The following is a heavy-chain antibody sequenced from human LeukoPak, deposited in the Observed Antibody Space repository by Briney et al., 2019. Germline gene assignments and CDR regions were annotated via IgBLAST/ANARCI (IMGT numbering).Heavy chain of an antibody. J-gene: IGHJ4*02. CDR1: EFTFTTYG. CDR3: AKARATYLYDTSGYSALDY. V-gene: IGHV3-33*06. D-gene: IGHD3-22*01. CDR2: IWYDGDNK. Sequence: GRSLTLSCAASEFTFTTYGMHWVRQAPGKGLEWVALIWYDGDNKYYSDSVKGRFTISRDNSKNMLYLQMNSLRAEDTAVYYCAKARATYLYDTSGYSALDYWGQGTLVTVSS.